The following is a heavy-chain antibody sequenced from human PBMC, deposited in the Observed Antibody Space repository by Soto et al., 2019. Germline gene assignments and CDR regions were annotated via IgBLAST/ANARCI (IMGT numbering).Heavy chain of an antibody. V-gene: IGHV1-46*02. CDR1: QYTFNTHY. CDR2: FNPVGGAT. CDR3: STSPFQGGDTYVDS. D-gene: IGHD2-21*01. J-gene: IGHJ4*02. Sequence: QVHLVQSGAEVKRPGASVKISCKESQYTFNTHYKHWVRQAPGQGLEWMGIFNPVGGATIYAPKLQGRFSMTRDTSANTVYMEVSNLRSDDTAVYYFSTSPFQGGDTYVDSWGQGTLVNVPS.